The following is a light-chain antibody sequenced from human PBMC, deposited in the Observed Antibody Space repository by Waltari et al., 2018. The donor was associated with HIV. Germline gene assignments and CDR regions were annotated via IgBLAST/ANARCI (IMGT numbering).Light chain of an antibody. Sequence: SALTQPPPASGSPGQSVTIPCTGTSSDLGGSKYVSWYQQHRGKAPKLMIYEVNKRPSGVPDRFSGSKSANTASLTVSGLQADDEADYYCNSYAGSNNWVFGGGTKLTVL. CDR3: NSYAGSNNWV. V-gene: IGLV2-8*01. CDR1: SSDLGGSKY. CDR2: EVN. J-gene: IGLJ3*02.